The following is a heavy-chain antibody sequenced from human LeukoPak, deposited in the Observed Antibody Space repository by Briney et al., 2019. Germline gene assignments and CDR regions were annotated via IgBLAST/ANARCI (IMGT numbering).Heavy chain of an antibody. Sequence: GRSLRLSCAASGFTFDDYAMHWVRQVPGKGLEWVSGISWNSGTIAYADSVKGRFTISRDSGKNSLYLLMNSLRTEDTALYYCANDVTFYGDSTFVDYWGQGTLVTVSS. CDR1: GFTFDDYA. V-gene: IGHV3-9*01. D-gene: IGHD4-17*01. CDR3: ANDVTFYGDSTFVDY. J-gene: IGHJ4*02. CDR2: ISWNSGTI.